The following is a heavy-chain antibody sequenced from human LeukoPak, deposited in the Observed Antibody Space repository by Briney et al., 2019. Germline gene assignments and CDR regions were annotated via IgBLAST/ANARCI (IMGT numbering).Heavy chain of an antibody. V-gene: IGHV3-7*01. CDR2: IKQDGSEK. J-gene: IGHJ4*02. CDR3: ASWAVRGVRLVDY. Sequence: GGSLRLSCAASGFTFSSYWMSWVRQAPGKVLEWVANIKQDGSEKYYVDSVKGRFTISRDNAKNSLYLQMNSLRGEDTAVYYCASWAVRGVRLVDYWGQGTLVTVSS. CDR1: GFTFSSYW. D-gene: IGHD3-10*01.